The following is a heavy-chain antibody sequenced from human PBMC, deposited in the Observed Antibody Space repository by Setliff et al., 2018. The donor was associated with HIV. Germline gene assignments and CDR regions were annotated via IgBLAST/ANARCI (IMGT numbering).Heavy chain of an antibody. CDR2: ISASSVNT. J-gene: IGHJ6*03. V-gene: IGHV1-18*01. Sequence: ASVKVSSKASGYTFINYHITWVRQAPGQGLEWVGSISASSVNTNYTQGRVTMTTDISTSTAYMELRSLRSADSAVYYCARVPVSNYYYYMDVWGKGTTVTVS. CDR1: GYTFINYH. CDR3: ARVPVSNYYYYMDV.